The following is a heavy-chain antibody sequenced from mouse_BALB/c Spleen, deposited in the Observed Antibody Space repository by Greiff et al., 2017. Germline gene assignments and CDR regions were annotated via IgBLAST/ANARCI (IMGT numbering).Heavy chain of an antibody. CDR2: ISYDGSN. J-gene: IGHJ4*01. Sequence: VQLKESGPGLVKPSQSLSLTCSVTGYSITSGYYWNWIRQFPGNKLEWMGYISYDGSNNYNPSLKNRISITRDTSKNQFFLKLNSVTTEDTATYYCARRELRSSYAMDYWGQGTSVTVSS. V-gene: IGHV3-6*02. D-gene: IGHD1-1*01. CDR1: GYSITSGYY. CDR3: ARRELRSSYAMDY.